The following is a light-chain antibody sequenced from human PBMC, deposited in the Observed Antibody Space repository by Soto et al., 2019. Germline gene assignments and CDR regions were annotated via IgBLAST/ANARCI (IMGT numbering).Light chain of an antibody. CDR3: AVWDDSLNVFV. Sequence: QLVLTQPPSASGTPGQRVTISCSGGSSNIGSKTVNWYQHLPATAPKLLIHRNNQRPSGVSDRFSGSRSGTSASLAISGLQSEDEADYYCAVWDDSLNVFVFGGGTKLTVL. V-gene: IGLV1-44*01. J-gene: IGLJ2*01. CDR1: SSNIGSKT. CDR2: RNN.